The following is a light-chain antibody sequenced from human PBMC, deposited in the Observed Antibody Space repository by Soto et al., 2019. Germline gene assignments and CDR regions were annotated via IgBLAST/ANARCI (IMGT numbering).Light chain of an antibody. V-gene: IGKV1-5*03. J-gene: IGKJ5*01. CDR1: QTISSW. CDR3: QQYESYSPLT. Sequence: DIQMTQSPSTLSGSVGDRVTITCRASQTISSWLAWYQQKPGKAPKLLIYKASTLKSGVPSRFSGRRSGTEFTLTIAGLQPEDFATYYCQQYESYSPLTFGGGTRLEIK. CDR2: KAS.